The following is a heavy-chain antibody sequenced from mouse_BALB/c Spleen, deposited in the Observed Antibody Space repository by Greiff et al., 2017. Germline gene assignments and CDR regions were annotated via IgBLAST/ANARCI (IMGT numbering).Heavy chain of an antibody. V-gene: IGHV5-9-3*01. CDR2: ISSGGSYT. D-gene: IGHD2-1*01. CDR3: ARQEGNYEAFAY. Sequence: EVQLVESGGGLVKPGGSLKLSCAASGFTFSSYAMSWVRQTPEKRLEWVATISSGGSYTYYPDSVKGRFTISRDNAKNTLYLQMSSLRSEDTAMYYCARQEGNYEAFAYWGQGTLVTVSA. J-gene: IGHJ3*01. CDR1: GFTFSSYA.